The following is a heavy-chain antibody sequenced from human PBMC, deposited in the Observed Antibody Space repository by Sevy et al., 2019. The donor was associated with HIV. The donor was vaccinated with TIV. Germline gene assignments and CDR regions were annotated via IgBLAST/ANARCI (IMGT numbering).Heavy chain of an antibody. CDR1: GGSISSSSYY. D-gene: IGHD3-22*01. CDR2: IYYSGST. Sequence: AESLSLTCTVSGGSISSSSYYWGWIRQPPGNGMEWIGSIYYSGSTYYNPSLKSRVTISVDTSKNQFYLKLSSVTAADTAVYYCARHVLTMIVVFEDNAFDIWGQGTMVTVSS. V-gene: IGHV4-39*01. CDR3: ARHVLTMIVVFEDNAFDI. J-gene: IGHJ3*02.